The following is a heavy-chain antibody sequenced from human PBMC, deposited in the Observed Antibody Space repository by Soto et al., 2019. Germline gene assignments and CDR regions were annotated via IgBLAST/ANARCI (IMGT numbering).Heavy chain of an antibody. Sequence: QVQLVQSGAEVKKPGASVKVSCKASGDTFTDYYIHWVRQAPGQGLEWMGTVNPSGGHTTYAQHFMGRLTMTRDTSTRTLYMELTSLTSEDTAVYYCARGGQVVVVTAALDYWGQGTLVTVSS. J-gene: IGHJ4*02. CDR3: ARGGQVVVVTAALDY. V-gene: IGHV1-46*01. D-gene: IGHD2-21*02. CDR2: VNPSGGHT. CDR1: GDTFTDYY.